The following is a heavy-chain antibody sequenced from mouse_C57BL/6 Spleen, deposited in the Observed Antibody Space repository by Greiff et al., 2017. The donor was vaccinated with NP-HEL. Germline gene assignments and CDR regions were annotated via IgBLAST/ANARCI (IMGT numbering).Heavy chain of an antibody. V-gene: IGHV1-69*01. D-gene: IGHD1-1*01. CDR2: IDPSDSYT. J-gene: IGHJ3*01. CDR1: GYTFTSYW. CDR3: ARYYGSSSFAY. Sequence: VQLQQSGAELVMPGASVKLSCKASGYTFTSYWMHWVKQRPGQGLEWIGEIDPSDSYTNYNQKFKGKSTLTVDKSSSTAYMQLSSLTSEDSAVYYCARYYGSSSFAYWGQGTLVTVSA.